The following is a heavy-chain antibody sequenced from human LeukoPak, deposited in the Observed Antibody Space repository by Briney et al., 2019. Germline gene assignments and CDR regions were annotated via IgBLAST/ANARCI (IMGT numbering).Heavy chain of an antibody. J-gene: IGHJ5*02. V-gene: IGHV1-69*13. CDR3: ARGDVANSYSSSWYYWFDP. D-gene: IGHD6-13*01. CDR2: IIPIFGTA. CDR1: GGTFSSYA. Sequence: SVKVSCKASGGTFSSYAISWVRQAPGQGLEWMGGIIPIFGTANYAQKFQGRVTITADESTSTAYMELSSLRSEDTAVYYCARGDVANSYSSSWYYWFDPWGQGTLVTVSS.